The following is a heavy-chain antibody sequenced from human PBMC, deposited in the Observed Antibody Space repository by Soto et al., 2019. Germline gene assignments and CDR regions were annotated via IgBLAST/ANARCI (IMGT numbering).Heavy chain of an antibody. CDR2: SSGTDDDT. CDR1: GFTFNNYV. V-gene: IGHV3-23*01. Sequence: GGSLRLSCVASGFTFNNYVMSWVRQPPGKGLEWVSSSSGTDDDTYHADSVRGRFTISRDNSKSTLYLQMNNLRAEDTAVYYCAKKDMAARGIPYYYAYWGRGALVTVSS. D-gene: IGHD2-21*01. CDR3: AKKDMAARGIPYYYAY. J-gene: IGHJ4*02.